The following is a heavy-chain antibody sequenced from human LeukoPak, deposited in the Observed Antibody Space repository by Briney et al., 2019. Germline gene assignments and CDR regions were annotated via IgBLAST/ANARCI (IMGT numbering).Heavy chain of an antibody. CDR3: ARASRGNWFDP. V-gene: IGHV3-74*01. D-gene: IGHD3-10*01. CDR2: IGDDGSTT. Sequence: GGSLRLSCAASGFTFSRYWMHWVRQAPGKGLVWVSRIGDDGSTTAYADSVKGRFTISRDNAKNTLYLQMNSLRAEDMAVYYCARASRGNWFDPWGQGTLVTVSS. J-gene: IGHJ5*02. CDR1: GFTFSRYW.